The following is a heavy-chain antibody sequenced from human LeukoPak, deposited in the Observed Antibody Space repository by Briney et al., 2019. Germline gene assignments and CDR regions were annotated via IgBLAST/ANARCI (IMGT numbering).Heavy chain of an antibody. Sequence: SVKVSCKASGGTFSSYAISWVRQAPGQGLEWMGRIIPILGIANYAQKFQGRVTITADKSTSAAYMELSSLRSEDTAVYYCARDTSGYFDYWGQGTLVTVSS. CDR1: GGTFSSYA. V-gene: IGHV1-69*04. CDR2: IIPILGIA. J-gene: IGHJ4*02. CDR3: ARDTSGYFDY. D-gene: IGHD3-16*01.